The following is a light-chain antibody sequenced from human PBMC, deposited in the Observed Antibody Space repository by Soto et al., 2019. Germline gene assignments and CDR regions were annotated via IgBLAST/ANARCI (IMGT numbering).Light chain of an antibody. J-gene: IGKJ3*01. V-gene: IGKV3-20*01. CDR3: REYGSLWFT. Sequence: DMVLPQSPGTLALSPGERATLSCRASQSVSSSYVAWYQQKPGQAPRLRIYGAYSRATGIPDRFSGSGSGTDFNLTIIRLEPEDLAVDYCREYGSLWFTFGPGTKVDIK. CDR2: GAY. CDR1: QSVSSSY.